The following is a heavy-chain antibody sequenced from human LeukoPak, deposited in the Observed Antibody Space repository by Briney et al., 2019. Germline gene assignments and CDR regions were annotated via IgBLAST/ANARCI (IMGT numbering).Heavy chain of an antibody. CDR1: GFTVSSNY. V-gene: IGHV3-21*01. CDR3: ASGFPSDAFDI. D-gene: IGHD3-10*01. J-gene: IGHJ3*02. Sequence: PGGSLRLSCAASGFTVSSNYMSWVRQAPGKGLEWVSSISTSSSYIYYADSVKGRFTISRDNAKISLYLQMNSLRAEDTAVYYCASGFPSDAFDIWGQGTMVTVSS. CDR2: ISTSSSYI.